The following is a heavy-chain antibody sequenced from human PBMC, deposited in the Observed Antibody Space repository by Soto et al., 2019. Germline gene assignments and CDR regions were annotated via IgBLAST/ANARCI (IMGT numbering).Heavy chain of an antibody. CDR3: ARDLAPAWKISWDLGGWFDP. Sequence: QVQLVQSGAEVKKPGASVKVSCKASGYTFTGYYMHWVRQAPGQGLEWMGWINPNSGGTNYAQQFQGRVTLTRDTSISTAYMELSRLRSDDTAVYYCARDLAPAWKISWDLGGWFDPWGQGTLVTVSS. CDR2: INPNSGGT. D-gene: IGHD3-3*01. J-gene: IGHJ5*02. CDR1: GYTFTGYY. V-gene: IGHV1-2*02.